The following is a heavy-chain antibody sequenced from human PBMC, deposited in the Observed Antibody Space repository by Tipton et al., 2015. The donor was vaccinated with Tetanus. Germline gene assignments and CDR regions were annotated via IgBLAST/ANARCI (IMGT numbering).Heavy chain of an antibody. CDR2: IYYTGST. CDR3: AKNMTFGRWFDS. Sequence: TLSLTCTVSGDSINNGYFYWGWIRQPPGKPLEWIGSIYYTGSTDYNPSLKSRVTMSVDTSKNHFSLKMISVTAADTAMYFCAKNMTFGRWFDSWGQGIQVTVTS. V-gene: IGHV4-39*01. D-gene: IGHD2/OR15-2a*01. CDR1: GDSINNGYFY. J-gene: IGHJ5*01.